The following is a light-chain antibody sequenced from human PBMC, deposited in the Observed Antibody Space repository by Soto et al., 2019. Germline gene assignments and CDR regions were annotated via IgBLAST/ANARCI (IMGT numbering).Light chain of an antibody. CDR1: QVISTS. J-gene: IGKJ1*01. Sequence: DIQLPQSPSFLYPSIVESFTITFRASQVISTSLAWYQVKPGKAPKLLIYAASTLESGVPSRFSATVSGTEFSLTITSLQPEDFATYYCQQLFDSPITFGQGTKVDI. CDR2: AAS. CDR3: QQLFDSPIT. V-gene: IGKV1-9*01.